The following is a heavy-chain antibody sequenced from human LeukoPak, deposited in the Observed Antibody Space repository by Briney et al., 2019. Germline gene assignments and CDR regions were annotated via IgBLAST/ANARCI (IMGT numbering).Heavy chain of an antibody. CDR3: ARHQGFGLDY. CDR1: GASISSYY. J-gene: IGHJ4*02. D-gene: IGHD3-10*01. CDR2: IYSRGTT. V-gene: IGHV4-4*09. Sequence: SETLSLTCTVSGASISSYYWSWIRQPPEKGLEWIGYIYSRGTTTYNPSLQSRVTISVDTSKSQFSLKLSSVTAADTAVYYCARHQGFGLDYWGQGILVTVSS.